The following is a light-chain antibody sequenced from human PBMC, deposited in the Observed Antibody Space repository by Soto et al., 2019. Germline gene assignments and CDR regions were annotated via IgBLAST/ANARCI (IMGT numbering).Light chain of an antibody. J-gene: IGKJ4*01. Sequence: DIVLTQSQLSLPVTTGETASISCRSSQSLLHRNGYNCLDWYLQKPGQSPQLLIYFVSNRASVVPDRFSGSGSGPDFTQKISRVEAEDVCVYYCMQDLNTPLTFSGGTEVEIK. V-gene: IGKV2-28*01. CDR2: FVS. CDR1: QSLLHRNGYNC. CDR3: MQDLNTPLT.